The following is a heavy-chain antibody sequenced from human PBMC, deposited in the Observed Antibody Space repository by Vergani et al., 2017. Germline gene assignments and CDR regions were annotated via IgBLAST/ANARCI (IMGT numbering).Heavy chain of an antibody. V-gene: IGHV3-30*03. D-gene: IGHD1-1*01. CDR1: GFPSSYYV. J-gene: IGHJ1*01. CDR2: ISYDGTQK. Sequence: QVHLVESGGGVVQPGRSLRLSCVVSGFPSSYYVMHWVRQAPGKGLEWVAVISYDGTQKYYADSVKGRFTISRDNSKSTLYLQMNSLRTEDTAVYYCATKSCGTPGCQIGYFREWGQGTLVTVSS. CDR3: ATKSCGTPGCQIGYFRE.